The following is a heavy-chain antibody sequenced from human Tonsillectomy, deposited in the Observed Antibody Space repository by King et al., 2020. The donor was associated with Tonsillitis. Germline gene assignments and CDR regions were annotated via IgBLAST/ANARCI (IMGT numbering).Heavy chain of an antibody. J-gene: IGHJ5*02. CDR2: IYYSGST. Sequence: QLQESGPGLVKPSETLSLTCTVSGGSISSYYWSWIRQPPGKGLEWIGYIYYSGSTNYNPSLKSRVTISVDTSKNQFSLKLSSVTAADTAVYYCALQKLQRGPRGPNWFDPWGQEPWSPSPQ. V-gene: IGHV4-59*01. CDR1: GGSISSYY. CDR3: ALQKLQRGPRGPNWFDP. D-gene: IGHD4-11*01.